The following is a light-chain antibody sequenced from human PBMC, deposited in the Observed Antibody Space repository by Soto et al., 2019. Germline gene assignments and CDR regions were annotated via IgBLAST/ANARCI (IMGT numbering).Light chain of an antibody. CDR1: QTISNW. V-gene: IGKV1-5*01. Sequence: DIQMTQSPSTLSASVGDRVTITCRASQTISNWLAWYQQKPGKAPKLLIYDASSLHSGVPSRFSGSESGTEFTLTISSLQPDDFATYYCQQYISYSYTFGQGTKLEI. CDR2: DAS. CDR3: QQYISYSYT. J-gene: IGKJ2*01.